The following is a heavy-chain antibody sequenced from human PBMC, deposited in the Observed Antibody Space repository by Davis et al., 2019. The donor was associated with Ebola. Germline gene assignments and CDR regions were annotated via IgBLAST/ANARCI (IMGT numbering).Heavy chain of an antibody. CDR3: KYFDWFGVGAFDI. V-gene: IGHV3-53*01. Sequence: GESLKISCAVSGFTVSSNYMSWVRQAPGKGLEWVSVIYSGGSTYYADSVKGRFTISRDNSKNTLYLQMNSLRAEDTAVYYCKYFDWFGVGAFDIWGQGTMVTVSS. CDR1: GFTVSSNY. D-gene: IGHD3-9*01. J-gene: IGHJ3*02. CDR2: IYSGGST.